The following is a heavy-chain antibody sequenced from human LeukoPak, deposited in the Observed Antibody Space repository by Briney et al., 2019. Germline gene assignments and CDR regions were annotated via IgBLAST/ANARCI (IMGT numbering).Heavy chain of an antibody. CDR3: AGSSTSCRSGGSCNDY. D-gene: IGHD2-15*01. CDR1: GFTFSSYG. V-gene: IGHV3-30*03. CDR2: ISYDGSNK. J-gene: IGHJ4*02. Sequence: PGGSLRLSCAASGFTFSSYGMHWVRQAPGKGLEWVAVISYDGSNKYYADSVKGRFTISRGNSKNTLYLQMNSLRAEDTAVYYCAGSSTSCRSGGSCNDYWGQGTLVTVSS.